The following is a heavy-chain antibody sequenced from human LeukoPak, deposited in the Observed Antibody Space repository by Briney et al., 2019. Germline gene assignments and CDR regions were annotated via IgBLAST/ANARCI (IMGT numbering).Heavy chain of an antibody. CDR3: AKRASGSGTSLYYFDY. J-gene: IGHJ4*02. CDR1: GFTFSSYA. Sequence: GGSLRLSCAASGFTFSSYAMSWVRQAPGKGLEWVSVISNSAGSTFYADSVKGRFTISRDDSKNTLYLQMNSLRAEDTAVYYCAKRASGSGTSLYYFDYWGQGTLVTVSS. V-gene: IGHV3-23*01. CDR2: ISNSAGST. D-gene: IGHD3-10*01.